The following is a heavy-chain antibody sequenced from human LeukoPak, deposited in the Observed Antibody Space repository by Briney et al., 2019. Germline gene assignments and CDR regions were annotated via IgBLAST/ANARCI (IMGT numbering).Heavy chain of an antibody. CDR3: ARDNSGSFPPIFDH. CDR2: VYTRGSA. J-gene: IGHJ4*02. Sequence: SQTLSLTCTVSGDSMTSGSYYWSWIRQPAGKGLEWIGRVYTRGSAAYNPSLKSRVTLSVDTSNNQVSLRLTSVTAADTAVYYCARDNSGSFPPIFDHWGQGFQVTVSS. CDR1: GDSMTSGSYY. D-gene: IGHD1-26*01. V-gene: IGHV4-61*02.